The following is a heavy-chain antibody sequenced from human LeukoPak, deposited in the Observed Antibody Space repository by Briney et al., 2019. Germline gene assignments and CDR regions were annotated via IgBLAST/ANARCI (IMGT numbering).Heavy chain of an antibody. V-gene: IGHV3-23*01. CDR3: AKETTFYYYYMDV. CDR2: ISGSGGST. D-gene: IGHD1-1*01. Sequence: AGGSLRLSCAASGFTFSSYAMRWVRQAPGKGLEWVSAISGSGGSTYYADSVKGRFTISRDNSKNTLYLQMNSLRAEDTAVYYCAKETTFYYYYMDVWGKGTTVTVSS. CDR1: GFTFSSYA. J-gene: IGHJ6*03.